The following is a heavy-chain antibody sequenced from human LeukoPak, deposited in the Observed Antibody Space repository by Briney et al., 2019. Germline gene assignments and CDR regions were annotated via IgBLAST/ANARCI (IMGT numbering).Heavy chain of an antibody. J-gene: IGHJ5*02. Sequence: PSETLSLTCTVSGGSISGYYWNWIRQAAGKGLEWIGRIYVSGNTSFNPSLKSRVTMSIDTSKNQFSLKLSSVTAADTAVYYCARSSSGTRDWSYSNNWFDPWGQGTLVTVSS. CDR1: GGSISGYY. V-gene: IGHV4-4*07. D-gene: IGHD3-9*01. CDR2: IYVSGNT. CDR3: ARSSSGTRDWSYSNNWFDP.